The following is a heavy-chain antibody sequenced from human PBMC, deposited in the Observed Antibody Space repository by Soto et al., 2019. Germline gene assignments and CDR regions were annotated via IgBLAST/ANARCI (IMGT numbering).Heavy chain of an antibody. Sequence: EVQLVESGGGLVQPGGSLRLSCAASGFIFRSYWMSWVRQAPGKGLEWVANINQDGSEKYYVHSVKGRFIISRDNAKNSLYLQMNSLRAEHTAVYYCARDGVEAGLYLDNWGQGTLVTVSS. D-gene: IGHD6-19*01. V-gene: IGHV3-7*01. J-gene: IGHJ4*02. CDR1: GFIFRSYW. CDR2: INQDGSEK. CDR3: ARDGVEAGLYLDN.